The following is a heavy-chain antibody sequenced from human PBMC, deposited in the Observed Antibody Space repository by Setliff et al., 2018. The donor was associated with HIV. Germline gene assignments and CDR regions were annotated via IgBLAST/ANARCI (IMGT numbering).Heavy chain of an antibody. CDR1: GYIFSSYG. J-gene: IGHJ6*02. Sequence: VKVSCKASGYIFSSYGISWVRQAPGQGLEWMGWINPNSGGTNYAQKFQGRVTMTRDTSINAAYMELRSLRSDDTAVYYCARNFGLSPSGKYYYYYGMDIWGQGTTVTVSS. CDR3: ARNFGLSPSGKYYYYYGMDI. CDR2: INPNSGGT. V-gene: IGHV1-2*02. D-gene: IGHD3-10*01.